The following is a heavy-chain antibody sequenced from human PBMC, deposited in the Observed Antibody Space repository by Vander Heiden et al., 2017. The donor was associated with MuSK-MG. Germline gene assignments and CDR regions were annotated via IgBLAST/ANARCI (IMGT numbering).Heavy chain of an antibody. J-gene: IGHJ4*02. Sequence: QVQLVQSGAEVKKPGASVKVSCEASGYTFTGYYMHWVRQAPGQGLEWMGWINPNSGDTSISTAYMELSSLTSDDTAVYYCACILWSEPTFDYWGQGTLVTVSS. D-gene: IGHD1-1*01. CDR3: ACILWSEPTFDY. V-gene: IGHV1-2*02. CDR2: INPNSG. CDR1: GYTFTGYY.